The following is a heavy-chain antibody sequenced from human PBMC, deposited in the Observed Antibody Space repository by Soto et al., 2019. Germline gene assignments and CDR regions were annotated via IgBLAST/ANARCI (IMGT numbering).Heavy chain of an antibody. CDR3: ARDTAMDYYGMDV. D-gene: IGHD5-18*01. J-gene: IGHJ6*02. CDR1: GGSVSSGSYY. CDR2: IYYSGST. Sequence: SETLSLTCTVSGGSVSSGSYYWSWIRQPPGEGLEWIGYIYYSGSTNYNPSLKSRVTISVDTSKNQFSLKLSSVTDADTAVYYCARDTAMDYYGMDVWGQGTTVTVSS. V-gene: IGHV4-61*01.